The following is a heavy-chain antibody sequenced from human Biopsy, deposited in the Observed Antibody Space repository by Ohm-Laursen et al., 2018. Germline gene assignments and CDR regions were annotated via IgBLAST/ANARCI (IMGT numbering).Heavy chain of an antibody. CDR1: GYSFTNHD. V-gene: IGHV1-8*01. J-gene: IGHJ6*02. D-gene: IGHD4-23*01. Sequence: GASVKVSCKASGYSFTNHDINWVRQATGQGLEWMGWMNPNSGNTDYAQKFQDRVTMTWNTSTSTAYMELSSLRSGDTAVYYCAKKEDGGGYYYYGLDVWGQGTTVTVFS. CDR3: AKKEDGGGYYYYGLDV. CDR2: MNPNSGNT.